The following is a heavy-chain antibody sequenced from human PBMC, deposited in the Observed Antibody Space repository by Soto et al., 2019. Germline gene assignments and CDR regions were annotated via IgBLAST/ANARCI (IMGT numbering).Heavy chain of an antibody. Sequence: EVQLVESGGGLVQLGGSLRLSCAASGFTFTSFGMTWVRQAPGRGLEWVSHINSGGSVILYADSVKGRVTISRDNSKNSLYLEMNSLRADDTAVYFCARDEDGTYEFDYWGQGTLVTVSS. CDR2: INSGGSVI. J-gene: IGHJ4*02. CDR1: GFTFTSFG. CDR3: ARDEDGTYEFDY. D-gene: IGHD3-22*01. V-gene: IGHV3-48*04.